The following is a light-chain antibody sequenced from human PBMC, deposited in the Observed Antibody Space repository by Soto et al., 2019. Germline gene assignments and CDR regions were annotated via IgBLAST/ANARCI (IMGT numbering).Light chain of an antibody. CDR3: QQYGDLPWT. CDR2: GAS. CDR1: QAVSSNY. V-gene: IGKV3-20*01. J-gene: IGKJ1*01. Sequence: ALTQSPGTLASARGERATLSCRGSQAVSSNYLAWYQQKPGQAPRLLISGASGRATGVPDRFSGSGSGTDFTLTIDRLESEDFAVYFCQQYGDLPWTFGQGTKV.